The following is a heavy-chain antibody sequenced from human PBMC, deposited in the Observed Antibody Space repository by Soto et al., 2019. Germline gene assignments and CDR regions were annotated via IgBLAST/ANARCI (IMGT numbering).Heavy chain of an antibody. CDR2: IYHSGST. Sequence: PSETLSLTCAVSGGSISSGGYSWSWIRQPPGKGLEWIGYIYHSGSTYYNPSLKSRVTISVDRSKNQFSLKLSSVTAADTAVYYCARSLYSGSYLHFDYWGQGTLVTVS. J-gene: IGHJ4*02. CDR3: ARSLYSGSYLHFDY. V-gene: IGHV4-30-2*01. CDR1: GGSISSGGYS. D-gene: IGHD1-26*01.